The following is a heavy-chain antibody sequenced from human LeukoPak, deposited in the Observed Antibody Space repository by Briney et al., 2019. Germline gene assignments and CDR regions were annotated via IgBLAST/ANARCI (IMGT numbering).Heavy chain of an antibody. V-gene: IGHV4-38-2*02. CDR1: GYSISSGYY. D-gene: IGHD2-21*02. J-gene: IGHJ5*02. CDR2: IYHSGST. Sequence: KPSDTLSLTCTVSGYSISSGYYWGWIRQPPGKGLEWIGSIYHSGSTYYNPSLKSRVTISVDTSKNQFSLKLSSVTAADTAVYYCARVTRGVTAILSWFDPWGQGTLVTVSS. CDR3: ARVTRGVTAILSWFDP.